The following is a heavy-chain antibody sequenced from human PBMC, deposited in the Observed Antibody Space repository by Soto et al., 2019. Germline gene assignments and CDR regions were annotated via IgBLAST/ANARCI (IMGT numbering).Heavy chain of an antibody. V-gene: IGHV3-15*01. CDR3: TTLPLDY. CDR1: GFNFTNAW. Sequence: PGGSLSLSCAASGFNFTNAWMTWVRQSPGKGLEWVGRIRSKTDGGTADFAAPVKGRFSISRDDSKKTLFLQMNSLKTEDTAVYYCTTLPLDYWGQGILVTVSS. J-gene: IGHJ4*02. CDR2: IRSKTDGGTA.